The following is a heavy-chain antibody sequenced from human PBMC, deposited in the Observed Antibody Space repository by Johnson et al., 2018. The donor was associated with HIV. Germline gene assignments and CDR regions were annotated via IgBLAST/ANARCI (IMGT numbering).Heavy chain of an antibody. CDR2: ISRSGSSI. J-gene: IGHJ3*02. Sequence: VQLVESGGGLVKPGGSLSLSCAASGFTFSDYYMSWIRQAPGKGLEWVSYISRSGSSIYYADSVKGRFTIFRDNAKNSLYLQMNSLRAEDTALYYCAKGGYSGYVSFSAFDIWGQGTMVTVSS. CDR1: GFTFSDYY. V-gene: IGHV3-11*01. CDR3: AKGGYSGYVSFSAFDI. D-gene: IGHD5-12*01.